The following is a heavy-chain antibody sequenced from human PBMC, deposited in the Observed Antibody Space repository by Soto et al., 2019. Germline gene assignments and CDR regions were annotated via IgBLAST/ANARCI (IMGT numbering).Heavy chain of an antibody. CDR2: IYYSGST. CDR1: GGSISSSNYY. CDR3: ARLRSGPDNGWYWAFDY. V-gene: IGHV4-39*01. D-gene: IGHD6-19*01. Sequence: PSVTMCLTWTVFGGSISSSNYYWGWNRQPPGKGLEWIGNIYYSGSTYYNPSLKSRVTISVDTSKNQFSLKLSSVTAADTAVYFCARLRSGPDNGWYWAFDYWGQGTLVTVS. J-gene: IGHJ4*02.